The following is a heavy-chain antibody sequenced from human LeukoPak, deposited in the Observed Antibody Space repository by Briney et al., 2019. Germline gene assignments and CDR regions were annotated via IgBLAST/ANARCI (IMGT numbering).Heavy chain of an antibody. CDR2: ISGSGGST. CDR3: AKDLSFIAVAGTVDY. D-gene: IGHD6-19*01. J-gene: IGHJ4*02. V-gene: IGHV3-23*01. Sequence: GGSLRLSCAASGFTFSSYAMSWVRQAPGEGLEWVSAISGSGGSTYYADSVKGRFTISRDNSKNTLYLQMNSLRAEDTAVYYCAKDLSFIAVAGTVDYWGQGTLVTVSS. CDR1: GFTFSSYA.